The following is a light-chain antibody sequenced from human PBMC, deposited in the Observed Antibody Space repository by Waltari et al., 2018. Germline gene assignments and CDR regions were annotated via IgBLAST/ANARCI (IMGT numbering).Light chain of an antibody. Sequence: QSALTQPASVSGSPGQSITISCTVSSSDVGNYNLVSWYQQYQGKAPKLILYEGNKRPSGVSDRFSDSKSGNTASLTISGLRAEDEAHYYCCSYAGSATLVFGGGTKLTVL. CDR3: CSYAGSATLV. V-gene: IGLV2-23*01. J-gene: IGLJ2*01. CDR2: EGN. CDR1: SSDVGNYNL.